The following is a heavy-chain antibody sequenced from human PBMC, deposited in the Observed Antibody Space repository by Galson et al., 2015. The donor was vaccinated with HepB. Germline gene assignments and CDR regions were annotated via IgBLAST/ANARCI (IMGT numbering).Heavy chain of an antibody. J-gene: IGHJ4*02. Sequence: SETLSLTCTVSGGSISTYYWSWIRQPPGKGLEWIGSIFYTGRTIYNPSLESRVTMSVDASKNQFSLKLPSVTAADTAVYFCARAGTEVTSQYGYWGRGTLVSVSS. CDR1: GGSISTYY. D-gene: IGHD2-21*02. CDR3: ARAGTEVTSQYGY. CDR2: IFYTGRT. V-gene: IGHV4-59*08.